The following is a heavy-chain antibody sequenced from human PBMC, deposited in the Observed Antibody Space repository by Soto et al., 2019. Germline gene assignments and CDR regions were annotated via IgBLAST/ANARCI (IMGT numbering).Heavy chain of an antibody. J-gene: IGHJ6*02. CDR2: ISSSSSYI. Sequence: TVGSLRLSCGAAGFTFSSDSMNWFRQAPVKGLEWVSAISSSSSYIYYADSVKGRFTISRDYAKNSLYLQMNSLRAEDTAVYYCASGKHYYDSSGYGADNYYYYYGMDVWGQGTTVTVSS. CDR1: GFTFSSDS. CDR3: ASGKHYYDSSGYGADNYYYYYGMDV. V-gene: IGHV3-21*01. D-gene: IGHD3-22*01.